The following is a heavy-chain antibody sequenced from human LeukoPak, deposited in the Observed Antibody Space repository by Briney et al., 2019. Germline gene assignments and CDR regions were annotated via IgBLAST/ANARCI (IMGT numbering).Heavy chain of an antibody. CDR2: IYYSGSI. CDR3: ARYHLYDSSGYINWFDP. CDR1: GGSISSSNW. J-gene: IGHJ5*02. V-gene: IGHV4-28*05. D-gene: IGHD3-22*01. Sequence: SETLSLTCTVSGGSISSSNWWGWIRQPPGKGLEWIGYIYYSGSIYYNPSLKSRVTMSVDTSKNQFSLKLSSVTAVDTAVYYCARYHLYDSSGYINWFDPWGQGTLVTVSS.